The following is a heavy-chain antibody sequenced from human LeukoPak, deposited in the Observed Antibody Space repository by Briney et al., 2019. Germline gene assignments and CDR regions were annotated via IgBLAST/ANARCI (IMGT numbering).Heavy chain of an antibody. D-gene: IGHD6-13*01. CDR3: ARENSNHFYYYYGMDV. Sequence: ASVKVSCKASGYTFTSYGISWVRQAPGQGLEWMGWISAYNGNTNYAQKPQGRVTMTTDTSTSTAYMELRSLRSDDTAVYYCARENSNHFYYYYGMDVWGQGTTVTVSS. CDR2: ISAYNGNT. J-gene: IGHJ6*02. CDR1: GYTFTSYG. V-gene: IGHV1-18*01.